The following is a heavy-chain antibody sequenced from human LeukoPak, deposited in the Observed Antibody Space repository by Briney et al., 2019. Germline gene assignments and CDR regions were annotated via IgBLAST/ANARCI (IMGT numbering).Heavy chain of an antibody. J-gene: IGHJ4*02. CDR1: GSTFSSYA. CDR2: VSGSGGST. Sequence: PGGSLRLSCAASGSTFSSYAMSWVRQAPGKGLEWVSAVSGSGGSTHYADSVKGRLTISRDKSKNTLYLQMNSLRVEDTAVYYCARVVPAADYWGQGTLVTVSS. D-gene: IGHD2-2*01. V-gene: IGHV3-23*01. CDR3: ARVVPAADY.